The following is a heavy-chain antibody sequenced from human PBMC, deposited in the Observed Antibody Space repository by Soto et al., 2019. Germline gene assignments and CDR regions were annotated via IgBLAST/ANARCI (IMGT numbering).Heavy chain of an antibody. D-gene: IGHD3-10*02. CDR3: ARHRFLFNRAGNWFEP. CDR1: GGTFSTFA. Sequence: QVHLVQSGAEVKRPGSSVKVSCKASGGTFSTFAISWVRQAPGQGLEWMGGIIPFFGTINYAQKFQGRLTITADESTGSAYMDLSSLTSEDSAVYFCARHRFLFNRAGNWFEPWGQGTLVTVSS. V-gene: IGHV1-69*01. CDR2: IIPFFGTI. J-gene: IGHJ5*02.